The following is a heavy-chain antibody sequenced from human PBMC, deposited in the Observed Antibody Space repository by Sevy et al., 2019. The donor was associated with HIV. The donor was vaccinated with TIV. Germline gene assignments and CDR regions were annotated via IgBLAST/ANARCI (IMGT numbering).Heavy chain of an antibody. CDR1: VYTFTAYY. D-gene: IGHD3-22*01. J-gene: IGHJ4*02. CDR3: ARMGDYYDSSGYYPLKF. V-gene: IGHV1-2*02. CDR2: INPNSGGT. Sequence: ASVKVSCKASVYTFTAYYIHWVRQAPGQGLEWMGWINPNSGGTYFAKKFQDSVTLTTDTSVNTDYMELRSLGFDDTAVYYCARMGDYYDSSGYYPLKFWGQGTLVTVSS.